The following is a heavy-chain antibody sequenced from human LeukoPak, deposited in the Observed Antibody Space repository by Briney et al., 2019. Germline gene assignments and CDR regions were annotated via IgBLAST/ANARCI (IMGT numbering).Heavy chain of an antibody. CDR2: ISAYNGNT. Sequence: GASVKVSCKASGYTFTSYGISWVRQAPGQGLEWMGWISAYNGNTNYAQKFQGRVTITADKSTSTAYMELSSLRSEDTAVYYCAREPRASGWYVPANDYWGQGTLVTVSS. J-gene: IGHJ4*02. CDR3: AREPRASGWYVPANDY. D-gene: IGHD6-19*01. V-gene: IGHV1-18*01. CDR1: GYTFTSYG.